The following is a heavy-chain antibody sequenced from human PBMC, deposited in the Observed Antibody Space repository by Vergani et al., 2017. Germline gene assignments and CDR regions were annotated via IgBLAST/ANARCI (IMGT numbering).Heavy chain of an antibody. Sequence: LEESGGGSVKPGGSLRLSCAASGFKFSDHYMSWIRQAPGKGLEWVAVIWYDGSNKYYGDSVKGRFTISRDNSKNTLYLQMNSLRVEDTAVYYCARWGNEKRLDSWGQGTLVTVSS. J-gene: IGHJ5*01. CDR2: IWYDGSNK. V-gene: IGHV3-33*08. CDR1: GFKFSDHY. CDR3: ARWGNEKRLDS. D-gene: IGHD1-1*01.